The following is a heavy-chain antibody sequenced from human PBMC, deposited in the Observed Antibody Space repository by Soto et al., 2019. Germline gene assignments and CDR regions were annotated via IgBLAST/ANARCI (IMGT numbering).Heavy chain of an antibody. CDR1: GFTFSRFP. CDR2: VSKDGREK. CDR3: VTEGAAGYYPN. V-gene: IGHV3-30*04. J-gene: IGHJ4*02. Sequence: GGSLRLSCAAPGFTFSRFPIHWVRQAPGKGLEWVALVSKDGREKHYADSVKGLFTISRDNSRNTLYLQLNSLRDEDTAVYYCVTEGAAGYYPNWGRGPLVTVSS. D-gene: IGHD3-22*01.